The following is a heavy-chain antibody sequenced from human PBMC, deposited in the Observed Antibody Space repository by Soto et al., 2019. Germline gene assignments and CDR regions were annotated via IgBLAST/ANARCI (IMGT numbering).Heavy chain of an antibody. Sequence: SVQVSCKASGFTFTSSAVQWVRQASGQRLEWIGWIVVGSGNTNYAQKFQERVTITRDMSTSTAYMELSSLRSEDTAVYYCAADLHSSSWYRYYYYYGMDVWGQGTTVTVSS. CDR3: AADLHSSSWYRYYYYYGMDV. CDR1: GFTFTSSA. V-gene: IGHV1-58*01. J-gene: IGHJ6*02. D-gene: IGHD6-13*01. CDR2: IVVGSGNT.